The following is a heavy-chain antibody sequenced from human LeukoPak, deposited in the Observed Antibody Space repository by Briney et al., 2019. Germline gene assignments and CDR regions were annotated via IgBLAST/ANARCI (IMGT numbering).Heavy chain of an antibody. CDR2: INPNSGGT. Sequence: ASVKVSCKASGFTFTAYYMHWVRQAPGQGLEWMGWINPNSGGTNYAQKFQGRVTMTRDMSTSTVYMELSSLRSEDTAVYYCARAGTITGTTWNWFDPWGQGTLVTVSS. J-gene: IGHJ5*02. CDR3: ARAGTITGTTWNWFDP. V-gene: IGHV1-2*02. D-gene: IGHD1-7*01. CDR1: GFTFTAYY.